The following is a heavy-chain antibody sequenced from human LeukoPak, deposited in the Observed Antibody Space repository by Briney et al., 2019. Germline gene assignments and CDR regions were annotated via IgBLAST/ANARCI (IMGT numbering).Heavy chain of an antibody. CDR2: IYYSGST. CDR3: ARWSYSNYGGDNWFDP. CDR1: GGSISSYD. D-gene: IGHD4-11*01. Sequence: SETLSLTCTVSGGSISSYDWSWIRQPPGKGLEWIGYIYYSGSTNYNPSLKSRVTISVDTSKNQFSLKLSSVTAADTAVYSCARWSYSNYGGDNWFDPWGQGTLVTVSS. J-gene: IGHJ5*02. V-gene: IGHV4-59*01.